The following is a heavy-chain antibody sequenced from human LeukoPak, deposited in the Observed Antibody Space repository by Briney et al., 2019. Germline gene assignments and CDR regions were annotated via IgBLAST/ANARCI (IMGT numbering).Heavy chain of an antibody. D-gene: IGHD3-10*01. CDR3: ARAVSITMVRGVIINFDY. J-gene: IGHJ4*02. V-gene: IGHV4-38-2*02. CDR2: IYHSGST. CDR1: GYSISSGYY. Sequence: ASETLSLTCTVSGYSISSGYYWGWFRQPPGKGLEWIGSIYHSGSTYYNPSLKSRVTISVDTSKNQFSLKLSSVTAADTAVYYCARAVSITMVRGVIINFDYWGQGTLVTVSS.